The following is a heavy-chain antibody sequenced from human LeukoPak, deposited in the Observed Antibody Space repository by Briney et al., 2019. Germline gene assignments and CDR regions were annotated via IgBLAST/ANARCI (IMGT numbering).Heavy chain of an antibody. CDR2: ISYDGSNK. CDR1: GLFFSTSG. V-gene: IGHV3-30*18. Sequence: TGGSLRLSCTASGLFFSTSGMHWVRQAPGKGLEWVAVISYDGSNKYYADSVKGRFTISRDNSKNTLYLQMNSLRPEDTAVYYCAKAESTGYPDYWGQGTLVTVSS. J-gene: IGHJ4*02. D-gene: IGHD3-22*01. CDR3: AKAESTGYPDY.